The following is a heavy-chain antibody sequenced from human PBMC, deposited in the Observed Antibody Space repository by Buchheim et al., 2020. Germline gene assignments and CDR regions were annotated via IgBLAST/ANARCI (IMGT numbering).Heavy chain of an antibody. V-gene: IGHV1-8*01. Sequence: QVQLVQSGAEVKKPGASVKVSCKASGYTFTSYDINWVRQATGQGLEWMGWMNPNSGNTGYAQKFQGRVTMTRNTSISTAYMEMSSLGSEDTAVYYCARAYCTNGVCRSPLYYFDYWGQGTL. CDR2: MNPNSGNT. D-gene: IGHD2-8*01. CDR1: GYTFTSYD. J-gene: IGHJ4*02. CDR3: ARAYCTNGVCRSPLYYFDY.